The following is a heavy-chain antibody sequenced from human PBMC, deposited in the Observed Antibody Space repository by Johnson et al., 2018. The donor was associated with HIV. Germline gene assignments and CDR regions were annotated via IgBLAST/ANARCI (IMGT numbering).Heavy chain of an antibody. J-gene: IGHJ3*02. Sequence: QMQLVESGGGVVQPGRSLRLSCAASGFTFSSYAMHWVRQAPGKGLEWVAVISYDGSNKYYADSVKGRFTISRDNSKNTLYLQMNSLRAEDTAVYYCARDLSMIVVTNAFDIWGQGTVVTVSS. V-gene: IGHV3-30-3*01. CDR1: GFTFSSYA. D-gene: IGHD3-22*01. CDR3: ARDLSMIVVTNAFDI. CDR2: ISYDGSNK.